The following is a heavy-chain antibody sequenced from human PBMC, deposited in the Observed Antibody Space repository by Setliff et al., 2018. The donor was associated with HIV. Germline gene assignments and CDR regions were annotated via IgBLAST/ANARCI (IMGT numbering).Heavy chain of an antibody. CDR2: INHSGST. Sequence: SETLSLTCAVYNGSFSGYYWTWIRQPPGKGLEWIGEINHSGSTNYSPSLKSRVTISVDTSKNQFPLKLSSVTAADTAVYYCARVGRGAAAPYYYYYYMDVWGKGTTVTVSS. D-gene: IGHD2-2*01. CDR1: NGSFSGYY. V-gene: IGHV4-34*01. J-gene: IGHJ6*03. CDR3: ARVGRGAAAPYYYYYYMDV.